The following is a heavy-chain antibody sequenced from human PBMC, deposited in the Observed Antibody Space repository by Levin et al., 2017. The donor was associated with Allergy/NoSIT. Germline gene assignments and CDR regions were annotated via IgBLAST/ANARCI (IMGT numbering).Heavy chain of an antibody. J-gene: IGHJ5*02. CDR3: ARDPDSHYYGSGPYYIS. V-gene: IGHV3-33*01. CDR1: GFTFISYG. Sequence: GESLKISCAASGFTFISYGMHWVRQAPGKGLEWVAVIWYDGSNKYYGDSVKGRFTISRDNSKNTLYLQMNSLRAEDTAVYYCARDPDSHYYGSGPYYISWGQGPLVTVSS. CDR2: IWYDGSNK. D-gene: IGHD3-10*01.